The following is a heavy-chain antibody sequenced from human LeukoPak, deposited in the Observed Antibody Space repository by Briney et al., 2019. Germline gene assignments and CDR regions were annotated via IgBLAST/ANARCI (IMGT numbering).Heavy chain of an antibody. CDR2: IGAYNGDT. CDR3: ARPVGGIAVQGLNWFDP. V-gene: IGHV1-18*01. D-gene: IGHD6-19*01. J-gene: IGHJ5*02. CDR1: GYTFTNYG. Sequence: ASVKVSCKASGYTFTNYGISWVRQAPGQGLEWMGWIGAYNGDTNYAQKLQGRVTMTTDTSTNTAYMELRSLRSDDTAVYYCARPVGGIAVQGLNWFDPWGQGTLVTVSS.